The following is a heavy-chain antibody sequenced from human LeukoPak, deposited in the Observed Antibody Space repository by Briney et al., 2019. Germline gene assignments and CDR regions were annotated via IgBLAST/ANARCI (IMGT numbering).Heavy chain of an antibody. V-gene: IGHV3-30*03. CDR2: ISYDGSNK. CDR3: ARDGRTMVRGVPGGDYFDY. J-gene: IGHJ4*02. CDR1: GFTFSRYG. Sequence: GSLRLSCAASGFTFSRYGMHWVRQAPGKGLEWVAVISYDGSNKYYADSVKGRFTISRDNSKNTLYLQMNSLRAEDTAVYYCARDGRTMVRGVPGGDYFDYRGQGTLVTVSS. D-gene: IGHD3-10*01.